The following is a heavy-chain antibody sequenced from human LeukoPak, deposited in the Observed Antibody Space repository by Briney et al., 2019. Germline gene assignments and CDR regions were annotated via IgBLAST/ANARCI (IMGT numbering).Heavy chain of an antibody. CDR3: ARGRVSSGTWYSTYYYFFYMDF. J-gene: IGHJ6*03. CDR1: DDSITMYY. Sequence: SETLSLTCTVSDDSITMYYWTWIRQPPGKGLEWIGYVDHTGSTKFNPSLNGRVSISRDTSNNFFSLRLRSVTAADTAVYFCARGRVSSGTWYSTYYYFFYMDFWGKGTTVTVSS. D-gene: IGHD4-11*01. V-gene: IGHV4-59*01. CDR2: VDHTGST.